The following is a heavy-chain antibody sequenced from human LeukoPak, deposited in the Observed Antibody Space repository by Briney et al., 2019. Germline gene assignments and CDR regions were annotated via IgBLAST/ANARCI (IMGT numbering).Heavy chain of an antibody. CDR2: IYYSGST. J-gene: IGHJ5*02. CDR1: GGSISSYY. V-gene: IGHV4-59*01. CDR3: ASWYGGNSIGGHWFDP. D-gene: IGHD4-23*01. Sequence: SETLSLTCTVSGGSISSYYWSWIRQPPGKGLEWIGYIYYSGSTNYNPSLKSRVTISVDTSKNQFSLKLGSVTAADTAVYYCASWYGGNSIGGHWFDPWGQGTLVTVSS.